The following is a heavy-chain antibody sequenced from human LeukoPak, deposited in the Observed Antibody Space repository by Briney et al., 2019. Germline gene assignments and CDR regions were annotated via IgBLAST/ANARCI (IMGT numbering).Heavy chain of an antibody. Sequence: SETLSLTCTVSGGSISSSSYYWGWIRQPPGKGLEWIGSIYYSGSTYYNPSLKSRVTISVDTSKNQFSLKLSSVTAADTAVYYCARLISDAFDIWGQGTMATVSS. CDR2: IYYSGST. J-gene: IGHJ3*02. CDR1: GGSISSSSYY. CDR3: ARLISDAFDI. V-gene: IGHV4-39*01.